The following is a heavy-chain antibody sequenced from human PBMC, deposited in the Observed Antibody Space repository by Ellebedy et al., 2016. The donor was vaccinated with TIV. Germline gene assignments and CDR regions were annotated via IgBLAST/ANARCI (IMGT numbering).Heavy chain of an antibody. D-gene: IGHD4-17*01. J-gene: IGHJ4*02. Sequence: GESLKISXAASGFTFSSYAMHWVRQAPGKGLEWVAVISYDGSNKYYADSVKGRFTISRDNSKNTLYLQMNSLRAEDTAVYYCARGKKDYGDLYDYWGQGTLVTVSS. CDR1: GFTFSSYA. CDR3: ARGKKDYGDLYDY. CDR2: ISYDGSNK. V-gene: IGHV3-30-3*01.